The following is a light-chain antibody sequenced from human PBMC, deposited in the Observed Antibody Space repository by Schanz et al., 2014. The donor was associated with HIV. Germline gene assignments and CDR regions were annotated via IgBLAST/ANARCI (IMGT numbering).Light chain of an antibody. CDR3: CSYAGTSTFVV. CDR2: DVD. J-gene: IGLJ2*01. CDR1: SSDIGGYKY. V-gene: IGLV2-23*02. Sequence: QSALTQPASVSGSPGQSITISCTGTSSDIGGYKYVSWYQQYPGKAPKLIIFDVDNRPSGVSWRFSASKSGNTASLTLSGLQAEDEAEYYCCSYAGTSTFVVFGGGTKLTVL.